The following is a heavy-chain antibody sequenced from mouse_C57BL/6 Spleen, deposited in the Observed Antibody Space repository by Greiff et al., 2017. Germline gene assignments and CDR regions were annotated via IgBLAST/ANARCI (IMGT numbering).Heavy chain of an antibody. D-gene: IGHD1-1*01. CDR2: IWRGGST. Sequence: QVQLKESGPGLVQPSQSLSITCTVSGFSLTSYGVHWVRHSPGKGLEWLGVIWRGGSTDYNEAFMSRLSITKDNSKSQVFFKMNSLQADDTAIYYCAKNWDGSSYWYFDVWGTGTTVTVSS. J-gene: IGHJ1*03. V-gene: IGHV2-5*01. CDR1: GFSLTSYG. CDR3: AKNWDGSSYWYFDV.